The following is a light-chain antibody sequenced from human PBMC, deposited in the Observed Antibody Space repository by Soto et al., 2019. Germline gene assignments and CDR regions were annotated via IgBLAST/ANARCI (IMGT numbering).Light chain of an antibody. CDR1: QSINNY. J-gene: IGKJ1*01. CDR2: AAS. V-gene: IGKV1-39*01. CDR3: QQTYSRPWT. Sequence: DIQMTQSPSSLSASVGDRVTITCRASQSINNYLNWYQKKSGKSPKLLISAASTLQSGVPSRFSGSGSGTVFSLTISSLQPDDFATYHCQQTYSRPWTFGQGTMVEIK.